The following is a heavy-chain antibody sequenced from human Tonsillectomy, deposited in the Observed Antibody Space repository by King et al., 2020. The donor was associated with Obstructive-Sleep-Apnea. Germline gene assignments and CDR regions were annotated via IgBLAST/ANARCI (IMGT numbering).Heavy chain of an antibody. CDR1: GFTFNDYW. CDR2: INQDGSEI. D-gene: IGHD3-16*01. CDR3: AREKHRIGAVGDYYYGMDV. V-gene: IGHV3-7*01. J-gene: IGHJ6*02. Sequence: VQLVESGGGLVQPGGSLRLSCAASGFTFNDYWMNWVRQAPGKGLEWVANINQDGSEIYYVDSLRGRFTISRDTAKNSLFLQMSSLRAEDTAVYYCAREKHRIGAVGDYYYGMDVWGRGTTVTVSS.